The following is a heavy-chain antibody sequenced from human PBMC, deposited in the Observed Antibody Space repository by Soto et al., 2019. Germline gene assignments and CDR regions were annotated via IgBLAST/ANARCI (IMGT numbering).Heavy chain of an antibody. V-gene: IGHV3-21*06. Sequence: GGSLRLSCAASGFTFGSYAMSWVRQAPGKGLEWVSSISSRSTFINYADSVKGRFTISRDNDKGLVYLQMNSLRAEDMAVYYCARDPPLSMIVVVGVDDFWGQGTLVTVSS. CDR1: GFTFGSYA. D-gene: IGHD3-22*01. CDR3: ARDPPLSMIVVVGVDDF. CDR2: ISSRSTFI. J-gene: IGHJ4*02.